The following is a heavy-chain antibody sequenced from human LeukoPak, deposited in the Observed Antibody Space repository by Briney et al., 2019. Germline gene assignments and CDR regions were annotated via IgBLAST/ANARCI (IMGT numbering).Heavy chain of an antibody. CDR1: GFTFGDYA. V-gene: IGHV3-23*01. J-gene: IGHJ6*02. CDR2: ISGSGGST. Sequence: GRSLRLSCTASGFTFGDYAMSWFRQAPGKGLEWVSGISGSGGSTYYADSVKGRFTISRDNSKNTLYLQMNSLRAEDTAVYYCAKAPGYCSGGSCCSYYYYGLDVWGQGTTVTVSS. D-gene: IGHD2-15*01. CDR3: AKAPGYCSGGSCCSYYYYGLDV.